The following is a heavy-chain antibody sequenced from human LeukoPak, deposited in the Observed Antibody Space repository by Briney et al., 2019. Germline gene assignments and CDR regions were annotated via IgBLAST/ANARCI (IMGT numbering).Heavy chain of an antibody. CDR2: ISYDGSNK. CDR1: GLTFSSYA. D-gene: IGHD6-13*01. V-gene: IGHV3-30-3*01. J-gene: IGHJ4*02. CDR3: AREGIAAAFDY. Sequence: PGGSLRLSCAASGLTFSSYAMHWVRQAPGKGLEWVAVISYDGSNKYYADSVKGRFTISRDNSKNTLYLQMNSLRAEDTAVYYCAREGIAAAFDYWGQGTLVTVSS.